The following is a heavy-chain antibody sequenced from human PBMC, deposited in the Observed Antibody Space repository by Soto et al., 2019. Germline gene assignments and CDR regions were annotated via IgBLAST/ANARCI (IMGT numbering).Heavy chain of an antibody. V-gene: IGHV3-23*01. CDR1: GFTFNNYA. CDR3: AKGHDIVVVPTVDY. J-gene: IGHJ4*02. Sequence: GGSLRLSCAASGFTFNNYAMSWVRQAPGKGLEWVSGISSTGGGTYYADPVKGRFTISRDNSKNTLFLQMNNLRAGDTALYYCAKGHDIVVVPTVDYWGQGTLVTVSS. D-gene: IGHD2-15*01. CDR2: ISSTGGGT.